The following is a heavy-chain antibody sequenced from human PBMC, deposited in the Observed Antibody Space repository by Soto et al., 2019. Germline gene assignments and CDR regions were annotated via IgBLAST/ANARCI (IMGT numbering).Heavy chain of an antibody. V-gene: IGHV3-72*01. CDR3: VRGFNSFDI. CDR2: SRNKANSYTT. Sequence: EVPLVESGGGLVQPGGSLRLSCAVSGFTFSDHYMDWVRQTPGKGLEWVGRSRNKANSYTTEYAASVRGRFTVSRDDSKNSLYLQMNSLKTEDTAVYYCVRGFNSFDIWGQGTLVTVSS. J-gene: IGHJ3*02. CDR1: GFTFSDHY.